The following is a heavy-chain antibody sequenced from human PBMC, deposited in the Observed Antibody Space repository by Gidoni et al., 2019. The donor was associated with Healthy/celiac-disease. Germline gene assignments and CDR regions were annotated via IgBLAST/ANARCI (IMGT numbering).Heavy chain of an antibody. CDR2: IYYSGST. CDR1: GGSISSSSYY. D-gene: IGHD6-13*01. J-gene: IGHJ4*02. V-gene: IGHV4-39*05. Sequence: QLQLQESGPALVKPSETPSPTCTVSGGSISSSSYYWGWIRQPPGKGLEWIGSIYYSGSTYYNPSLKSRVTISVDTSNSSVTAADTAVYYCATFSSWYFGSFDYWGQGTLVTVSS. CDR3: ATFSSWYFGSFDY.